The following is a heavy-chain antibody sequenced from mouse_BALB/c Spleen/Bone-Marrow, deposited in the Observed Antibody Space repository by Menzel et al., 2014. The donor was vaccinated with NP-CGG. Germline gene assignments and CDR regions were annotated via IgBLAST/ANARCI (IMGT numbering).Heavy chain of an antibody. CDR1: GYTFTSYW. D-gene: IGHD3-3*01. V-gene: IGHV1-80*01. CDR2: IYPGDGDT. J-gene: IGHJ2*01. CDR3: ARGGLGLDY. Sequence: VQLQQSGAELVRPGASVKLSCKTSGYTFTSYWINWVKQRPGQGLEWIGRIYPGDGDTNYNGKFKGKATLTADKSSSTAYMQLSSLTSVDSAVYFCARGGLGLDYWGQGTTLTVSS.